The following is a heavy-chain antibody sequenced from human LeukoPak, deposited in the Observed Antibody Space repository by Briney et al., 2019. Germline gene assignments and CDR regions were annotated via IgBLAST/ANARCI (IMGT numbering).Heavy chain of an antibody. Sequence: SETLSLTCTVSGGSISSSSYYWGWIRQPPGKGLEWIGSIYNSGSTYYNPSFKGRVSISVDTSKNQFSLKVRSVTAADTAVYYCASKRWSYFDYWGQGTLVTVSS. J-gene: IGHJ4*02. CDR3: ASKRWSYFDY. CDR2: IYNSGST. CDR1: GGSISSSSYY. V-gene: IGHV4-39*07. D-gene: IGHD5-24*01.